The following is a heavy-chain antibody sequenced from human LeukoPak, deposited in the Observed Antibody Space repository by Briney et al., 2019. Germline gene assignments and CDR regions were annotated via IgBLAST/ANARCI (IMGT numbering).Heavy chain of an antibody. CDR3: ARLPMGFTDDGYYFYMDV. V-gene: IGHV1-18*01. CDR2: ISGYNGNP. CDR1: GYTFTTYG. Sequence: ASVKVSCKASGYTFTTYGITWVRQAPGQVLEWMGWISGYNGNPNYAHKFQGRVTMTTDTSTTTAYMELRSLRSDDTAVYYCARLPMGFTDDGYYFYMDVWGRGTTVTVS. D-gene: IGHD1-1*01. J-gene: IGHJ6*03.